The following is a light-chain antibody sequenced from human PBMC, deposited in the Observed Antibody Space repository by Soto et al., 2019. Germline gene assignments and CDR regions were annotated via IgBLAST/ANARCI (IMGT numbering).Light chain of an antibody. J-gene: IGLJ1*01. CDR1: SSNIGGHF. Sequence: QSVLTQPPSASGTPGQRVTISCSGSSSNIGGHFVYWYHQLPGTAPQLLIYRNDQRPSGVPDRFSASKSGTSASLAISGLRSEDEADYYCSSYAGRTLYVFGTGTKLTVL. V-gene: IGLV1-47*01. CDR3: SSYAGRTLYV. CDR2: RND.